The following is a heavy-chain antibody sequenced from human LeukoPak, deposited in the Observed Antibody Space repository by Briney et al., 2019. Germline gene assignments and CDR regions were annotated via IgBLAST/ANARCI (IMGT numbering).Heavy chain of an antibody. V-gene: IGHV4-34*01. Sequence: SETLSLTCAVYGGSFSGYYWSWIRQPPGKGLEWIGEINHSGSTNYNPSLKSRVTISVDTSKNQFSLKLSSVTAADTAVYYCARRRWLVWNYFDYWGQGTLVTVSS. CDR2: INHSGST. CDR1: GGSFSGYY. D-gene: IGHD6-19*01. J-gene: IGHJ4*02. CDR3: ARRRWLVWNYFDY.